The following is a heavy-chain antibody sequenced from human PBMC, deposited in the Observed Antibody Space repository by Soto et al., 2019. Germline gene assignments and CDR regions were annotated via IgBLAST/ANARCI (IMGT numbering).Heavy chain of an antibody. V-gene: IGHV3-15*01. J-gene: IGHJ6*02. D-gene: IGHD2-21*01. CDR1: VFTFSISA. CDR3: TPPAIGV. Sequence: PWGSLRLSCAASVFTFSISATSWVFQAPGKGLEWVGGIKSKGGTTDYAAPVKGRFTISRDDSKNTLDLQMNSLKIEDTALHYCTPPAIGVRGQGTMVTVS. CDR2: IKSKGGTT.